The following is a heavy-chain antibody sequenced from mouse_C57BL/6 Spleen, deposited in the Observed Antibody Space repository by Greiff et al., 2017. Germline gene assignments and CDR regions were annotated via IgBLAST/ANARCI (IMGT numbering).Heavy chain of an antibody. J-gene: IGHJ4*01. Sequence: EVQRVESGGGLVQPGGSLSLSCAASGFTFTDYYMSWVRQPPGKALEWLGFIRNKANGYTTEYSASVKGRFTISRDNSQSILYLQMNALRAEDSATYYCALCGSSYGAMDYWGQGTSVTVSS. CDR3: ALCGSSYGAMDY. CDR2: IRNKANGYTT. CDR1: GFTFTDYY. D-gene: IGHD1-1*01. V-gene: IGHV7-3*01.